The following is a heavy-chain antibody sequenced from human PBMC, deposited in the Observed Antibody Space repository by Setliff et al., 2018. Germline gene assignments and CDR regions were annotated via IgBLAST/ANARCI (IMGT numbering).Heavy chain of an antibody. CDR1: GFTFSSYA. CDR2: ISSGSTYM. J-gene: IGHJ3*02. CDR3: ARSPANGGHDAFDI. Sequence: PGGSLRLSCTASGFTFSSYAMHWVRQAPGKGLDWVSSISSGSTYMYYADSVKGRFTISRDNAKSSLYLQMNSLRAEDTAVFYCARSPANGGHDAFDIWGQGTMVTVSS. V-gene: IGHV3-21*03. D-gene: IGHD6-25*01.